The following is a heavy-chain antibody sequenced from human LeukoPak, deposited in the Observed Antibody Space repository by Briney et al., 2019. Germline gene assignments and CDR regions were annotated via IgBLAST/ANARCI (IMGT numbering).Heavy chain of an antibody. V-gene: IGHV1-2*02. Sequence: GSSVKVSCKASGYTFTGYYMHWVRQAPGQGLEWMGWINPNSGGTNYAQKFQGRVTMTRDTSISTAYMELSRLRSDDTAVYYCARGTFVVVVAARGVHWFDPWGQGTLVTVSS. CDR1: GYTFTGYY. J-gene: IGHJ5*02. CDR2: INPNSGGT. D-gene: IGHD2-15*01. CDR3: ARGTFVVVVAARGVHWFDP.